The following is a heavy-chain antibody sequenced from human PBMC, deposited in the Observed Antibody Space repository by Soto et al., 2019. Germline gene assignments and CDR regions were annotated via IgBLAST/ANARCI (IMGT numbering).Heavy chain of an antibody. D-gene: IGHD6-25*01. CDR2: IYFTGNT. V-gene: IGHV4-39*01. J-gene: IGHJ5*02. CDR1: GGSISSSSYY. CDR3: AGQTFTIAAASYGRSNWFDP. Sequence: KPSETLSLTCTVSGGSISSSSYYWGWIRQPPGKGLEWIVTIYFTGNTYYTPSLKSRLTMSIDTSKNEFSLRLNSVTAADTAVYYCAGQTFTIAAASYGRSNWFDPWGPGTLVTVSS.